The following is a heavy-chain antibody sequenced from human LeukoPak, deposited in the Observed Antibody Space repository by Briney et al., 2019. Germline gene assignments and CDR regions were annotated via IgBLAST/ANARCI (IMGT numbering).Heavy chain of an antibody. CDR3: AKDVEAARRANNWFDP. J-gene: IGHJ5*02. V-gene: IGHV3-23*01. D-gene: IGHD6-6*01. Sequence: GGSLRLSCAASGFTFSSYAMSWVRQAPGKGLEWVSAISGSGGSTYYADSVKGRFTISRGNSKNTLYLQMNSLRAEDTAVYYCAKDVEAARRANNWFDPWGQGTLVTVSS. CDR2: ISGSGGST. CDR1: GFTFSSYA.